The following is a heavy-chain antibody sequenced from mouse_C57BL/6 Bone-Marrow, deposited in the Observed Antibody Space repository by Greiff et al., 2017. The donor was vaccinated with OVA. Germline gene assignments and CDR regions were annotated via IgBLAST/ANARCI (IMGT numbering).Heavy chain of an antibody. CDR1: GYSFTGYY. D-gene: IGHD2-4*01. Sequence: VQLQQPGPELVKPGASVKISCKASGYSFTGYYMNWVKQSPEKSLEWIGEINPSTGGTTYNQKFKAKATLTVDKSSSTAYMQLKSLTSEDSAVYYCAICYYDYDVGFAYWGQGTLVTVSA. V-gene: IGHV1-42*01. CDR3: AICYYDYDVGFAY. CDR2: INPSTGGT. J-gene: IGHJ3*01.